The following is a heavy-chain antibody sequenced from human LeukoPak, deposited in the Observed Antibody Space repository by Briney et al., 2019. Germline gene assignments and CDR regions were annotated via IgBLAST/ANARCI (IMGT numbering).Heavy chain of an antibody. CDR2: INNSGST. J-gene: IGHJ6*03. Sequence: SETLSLTCAAYGGSFSGYYWSWIRQPPGKGLEWIGEINNSGSTNYNPSLKSRVTISVDTSKNQFSLKLSSVTAADTAVYYCARARIAARPAGGYYYYMDVWGKGTTVTVSS. CDR1: GGSFSGYY. D-gene: IGHD6-6*01. V-gene: IGHV4-34*01. CDR3: ARARIAARPAGGYYYYMDV.